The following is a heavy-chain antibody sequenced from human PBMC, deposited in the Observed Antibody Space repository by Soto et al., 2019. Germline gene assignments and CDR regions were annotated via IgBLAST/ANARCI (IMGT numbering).Heavy chain of an antibody. Sequence: ASVKVSCKVSGYTLTELYMHWVRQAPGKGLEWMGGFDPEDGEKIYAQKFQGRVTMTEDTSTDTAYMELSSLRSEDTAVYYCATDAGGPYCTNGVCYTGVFDYWGQGTLVTVSS. CDR1: GYTLTELY. CDR3: ATDAGGPYCTNGVCYTGVFDY. J-gene: IGHJ4*02. D-gene: IGHD2-8*01. CDR2: FDPEDGEK. V-gene: IGHV1-24*01.